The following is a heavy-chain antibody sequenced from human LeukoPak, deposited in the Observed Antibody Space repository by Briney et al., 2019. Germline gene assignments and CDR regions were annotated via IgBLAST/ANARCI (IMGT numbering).Heavy chain of an antibody. V-gene: IGHV3-48*03. D-gene: IGHD1-26*01. J-gene: IGHJ5*02. CDR1: GFTFSSYE. CDR2: ISSSGSTI. CDR3: ARGWWELHS. Sequence: PGGSLRLSCVASGFTFSSYEMNWVRQAPGKGLEWVSYISSSGSTIYYADSVKGRFTISRDNAKNSLYLQMNSLRAEDTAVYYCARGWWELHSWGQGTLVTVSS.